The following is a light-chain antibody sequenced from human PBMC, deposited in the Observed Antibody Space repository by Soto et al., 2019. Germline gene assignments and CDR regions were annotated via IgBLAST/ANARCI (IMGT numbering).Light chain of an antibody. J-gene: IGLJ2*01. CDR2: EVN. V-gene: IGLV2-14*01. CDR1: SSDVGGYDY. Sequence: QSALTQPASVSGSPGQSITISCTGTSSDVGGYDYVSWYQLHPGKAPKLMVFEVNNRPSGVSYRFSGSKSGNTASLTISGLQADDEADYYCASYTVSGTLIFGGGTKVTVL. CDR3: ASYTVSGTLI.